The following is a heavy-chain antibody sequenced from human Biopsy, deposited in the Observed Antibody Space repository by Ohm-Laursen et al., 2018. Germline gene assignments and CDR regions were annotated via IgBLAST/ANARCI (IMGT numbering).Heavy chain of an antibody. Sequence: SLRLSCTASGVTFSRYGMHWVRQAPGKGLEWVAFIWYDGFNRYYADSVKGRFTISRDNSKNTLDLQMNSLRAEDTAVYYCATSTMVRSSGHAFDIWGQGTVVTVS. CDR1: GVTFSRYG. V-gene: IGHV3-33*01. CDR3: ATSTMVRSSGHAFDI. J-gene: IGHJ3*02. D-gene: IGHD3-10*01. CDR2: IWYDGFNR.